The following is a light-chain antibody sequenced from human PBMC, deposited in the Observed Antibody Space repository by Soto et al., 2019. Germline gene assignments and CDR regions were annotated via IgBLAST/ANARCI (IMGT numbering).Light chain of an antibody. CDR2: WAS. J-gene: IGKJ2*01. V-gene: IGKV4-1*01. CDR1: QSVLYSSNNKNY. Sequence: DIVMTQSPDSLAVSLGERATINCKSSQSVLYSSNNKNYLAWYQQRAGQPPKLLITWASTRESGVPDRFSGGGSGTDFTLTINSLQAEDVALYYCQQYYSPPYTFGQGTKLAI. CDR3: QQYYSPPYT.